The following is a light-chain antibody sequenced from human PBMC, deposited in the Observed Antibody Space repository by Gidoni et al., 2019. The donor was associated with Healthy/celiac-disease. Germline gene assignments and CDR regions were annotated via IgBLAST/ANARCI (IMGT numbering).Light chain of an antibody. V-gene: IGKV3-11*01. CDR2: DAS. Sequence: EIVLTQSPATLSLSPGERATLSCRASQSVSSYFAWYQQQPGQAPRLLIYDASNRATGIPARFSGSGSGTDFTLTISSLEPEDFAVYYCQQRSNWLWTFGQGTKVEIK. CDR3: QQRSNWLWT. J-gene: IGKJ1*01. CDR1: QSVSSY.